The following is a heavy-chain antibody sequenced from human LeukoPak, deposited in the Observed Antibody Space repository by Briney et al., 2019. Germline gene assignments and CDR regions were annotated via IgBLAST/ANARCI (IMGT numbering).Heavy chain of an antibody. D-gene: IGHD2-15*01. CDR2: TNHSGST. J-gene: IGHJ4*02. CDR3: ARGKGYCSGGSCPPYDY. V-gene: IGHV4-34*01. CDR1: GGSFSGYY. Sequence: SETLSLTCAVYGGSFSGYYWSWIRQPPGKGLEWIGETNHSGSTNYNPSLKSRVTISVDTSKNQFSLKLSSVPAADTAVYYCARGKGYCSGGSCPPYDYWGQGTLVTVSS.